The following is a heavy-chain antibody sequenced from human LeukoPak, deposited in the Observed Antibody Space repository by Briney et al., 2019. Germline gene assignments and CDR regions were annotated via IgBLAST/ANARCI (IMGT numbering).Heavy chain of an antibody. CDR3: ARDQKGVVVNDY. V-gene: IGHV1-69*05. CDR1: GGTFSSYA. Sequence: GASVKVSCKASGGTFSSYAISWVRQAPGQGLEWMGGIIPIFGTANYAQKLQGRVTMTTDTSTSTAYMELRSLRSDDTAVYYCARDQKGVVVNDYWGQGTLVTVSS. J-gene: IGHJ4*02. D-gene: IGHD2-2*01. CDR2: IIPIFGTA.